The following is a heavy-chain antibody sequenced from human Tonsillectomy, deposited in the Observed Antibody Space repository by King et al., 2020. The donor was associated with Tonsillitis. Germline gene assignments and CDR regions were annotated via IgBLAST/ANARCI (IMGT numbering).Heavy chain of an antibody. CDR3: AKAYSSGWKKGDAFHV. CDR2: IGGSGQNT. V-gene: IGHV3-23*04. Sequence: VQLVESGGGLVQPGGSLRLSCAASEFTFSSYAMSWVRQAPGKELEWVSTIGGSGQNTYYADSVKGRFTISRDNSENTLFLQMSSLRAEDTAVYYCAKAYSSGWKKGDAFHVWGQGTMVTVSS. D-gene: IGHD6-19*01. J-gene: IGHJ3*01. CDR1: EFTFSSYA.